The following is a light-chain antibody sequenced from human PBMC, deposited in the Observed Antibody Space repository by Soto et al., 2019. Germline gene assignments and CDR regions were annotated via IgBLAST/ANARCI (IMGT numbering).Light chain of an antibody. Sequence: QSALTQPPSASGSPGQSVTISCTGTSSDVGGYNYVSWYQHHPGKAPKLMIYDVIKRPSGVPDRFSGSKSGNTASLTVSGLQAEDEADYYCCSYAGSNNFVVFGGGTKLTV. CDR3: CSYAGSNNFVV. V-gene: IGLV2-8*01. CDR2: DVI. CDR1: SSDVGGYNY. J-gene: IGLJ2*01.